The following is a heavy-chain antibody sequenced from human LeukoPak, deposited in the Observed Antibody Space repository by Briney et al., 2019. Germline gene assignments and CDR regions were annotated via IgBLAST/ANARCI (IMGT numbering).Heavy chain of an antibody. Sequence: SETLSLTCTVSGGSISSRSYYWGWIRQPPGKGLEWIGSIYYSGSTYYNPSLQSRVTISVDTSKNQFSLKLNSVTAADTAVYYCARHDSSGPYNAFDIWGQGTMVTVSS. J-gene: IGHJ3*02. CDR2: IYYSGST. D-gene: IGHD3-22*01. V-gene: IGHV4-39*01. CDR1: GGSISSRSYY. CDR3: ARHDSSGPYNAFDI.